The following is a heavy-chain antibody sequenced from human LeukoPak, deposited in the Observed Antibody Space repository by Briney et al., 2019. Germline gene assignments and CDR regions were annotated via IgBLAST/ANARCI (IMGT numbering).Heavy chain of an antibody. V-gene: IGHV3-52*01. CDR3: VRAIMTTAINWFDP. CDR1: GFTFSSSW. CDR2: IKCDGGEK. J-gene: IGHJ5*02. D-gene: IGHD4-17*01. Sequence: PRGSPGLSCAASGFTFSSSWMHWVCQAPEKGLEWVADIKCDGGEKYYVVSVKGRLTISRDNAKNSLYLQVNSLRAEDMTVYYCVRAIMTTAINWFDPWGQGTLVTVSS.